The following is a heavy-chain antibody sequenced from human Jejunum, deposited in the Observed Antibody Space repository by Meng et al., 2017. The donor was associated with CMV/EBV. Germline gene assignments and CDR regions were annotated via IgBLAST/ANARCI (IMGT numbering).Heavy chain of an antibody. D-gene: IGHD3-10*01. J-gene: IGHJ5*02. CDR1: DSY. CDR2: ISSSGSTI. Sequence: DSYMSWLRQAPGEGLEWVSYISSSGSTIYYAASVKGRFTISRDNAKNSLYLQMNSLRAEDTAVYYCARVPLSPYYGSGSYYPGWFDPWGQGTLVTVSS. V-gene: IGHV3-11*04. CDR3: ARVPLSPYYGSGSYYPGWFDP.